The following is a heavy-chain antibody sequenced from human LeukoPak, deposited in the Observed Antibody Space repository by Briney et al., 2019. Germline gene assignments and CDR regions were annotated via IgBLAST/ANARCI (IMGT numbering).Heavy chain of an antibody. V-gene: IGHV3-74*01. Sequence: PGGSLRLSCAASGFTFSSYWMHWVRQAPGKGLVWVSRINSDGSSTSYADSVKGRFTISRDNAKNTLYLQMSSLRAEDTAVYYCATSSSSWTFDYWGQGTLVTVSS. CDR3: ATSSSSWTFDY. J-gene: IGHJ4*02. CDR2: INSDGSST. CDR1: GFTFSSYW. D-gene: IGHD6-13*01.